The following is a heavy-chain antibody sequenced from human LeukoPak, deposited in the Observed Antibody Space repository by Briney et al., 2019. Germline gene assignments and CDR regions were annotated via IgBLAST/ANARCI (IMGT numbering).Heavy chain of an antibody. Sequence: EASVKVSCKASGGTFSSYAISWVRQAPGQGLEWMGGIIPIFGNANYAKKFQSRVTITADESTSTAYMELSSLRSEDTAVYYCARGDGQGGYSYGFTYWGQGTLVTVSS. V-gene: IGHV1-69*13. CDR1: GGTFSSYA. CDR2: IIPIFGNA. J-gene: IGHJ4*02. CDR3: ARGDGQGGYSYGFTY. D-gene: IGHD5-18*01.